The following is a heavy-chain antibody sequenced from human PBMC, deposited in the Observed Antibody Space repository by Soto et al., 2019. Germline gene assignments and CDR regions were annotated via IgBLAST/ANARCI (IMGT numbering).Heavy chain of an antibody. Sequence: ASVKVSCKASGYTFTTYYIHWVRQAPGQGLEWMGIINPNGGGTSYAQKFQGRVTMTRDTSTSTVYMELSSLRSEDTAVCYCARDSGDTSGYMLDYWGQGALVTVSS. CDR1: GYTFTTYY. V-gene: IGHV1-46*01. CDR2: INPNGGGT. CDR3: ARDSGDTSGYMLDY. D-gene: IGHD3-22*01. J-gene: IGHJ4*02.